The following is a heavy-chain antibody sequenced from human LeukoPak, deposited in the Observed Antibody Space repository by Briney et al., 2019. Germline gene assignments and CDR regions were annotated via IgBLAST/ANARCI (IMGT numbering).Heavy chain of an antibody. CDR1: GGSISSYC. D-gene: IGHD3-10*01. J-gene: IGHJ5*02. Sequence: SETLSLTCTVSGGSISSYCWIWVRQPAEKGLEWIARICSSGSTIYNPSLKSRVAMSSGMSNNQFSLRLSSVTAADTAVYYCARDRGTDGSDQLDPWGQGTLVTVSS. CDR2: ICSSGST. CDR3: ARDRGTDGSDQLDP. V-gene: IGHV4-4*07.